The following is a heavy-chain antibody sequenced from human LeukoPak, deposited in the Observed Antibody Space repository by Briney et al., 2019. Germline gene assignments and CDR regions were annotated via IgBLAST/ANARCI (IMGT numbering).Heavy chain of an antibody. J-gene: IGHJ4*02. D-gene: IGHD2-2*01. Sequence: ASVKVSCKSSGYIFTSYGISWVRQAPGQGLEWMGWSSYNGDTNYAQNLQGRVTMTTGTSTSTAYMELRSLRSDDTAVYYCARDSLIPPALSLDYWGQGTLVTDSS. V-gene: IGHV1-18*01. CDR2: SSYNGDT. CDR3: ARDSLIPPALSLDY. CDR1: GYIFTSYG.